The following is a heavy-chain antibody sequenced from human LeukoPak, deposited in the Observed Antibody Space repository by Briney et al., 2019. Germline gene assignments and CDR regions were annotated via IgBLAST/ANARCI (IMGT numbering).Heavy chain of an antibody. V-gene: IGHV1-18*01. CDR1: RYTFTSFG. D-gene: IGHD3-3*01. J-gene: IGHJ4*02. CDR3: ALEDFWSGYSLDY. CDR2: ISAYNGNT. Sequence: GASVKVSCKASRYTFTSFGISWVRQAPGQGLDGMGWISAYNGNTNYAGKLQGRVTMITDTSTSTAYMELRSLRSDDTAVYYCALEDFWSGYSLDYWGQGTLVTVSS.